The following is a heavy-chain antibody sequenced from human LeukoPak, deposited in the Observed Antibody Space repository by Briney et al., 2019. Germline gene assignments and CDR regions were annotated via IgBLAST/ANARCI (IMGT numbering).Heavy chain of an antibody. CDR1: GGSISSGSYY. V-gene: IGHV4-61*02. Sequence: SQXLSLTCTVSGGSISSGSYYWSWIRQPAGKGLEWIGRIYTSGSTNYNPSLKSRVTISVDTSKNQFSLKLSSVTAADTAVYYCARDDHAGYYYYYMDVWGKGTTVTVSS. CDR3: ARDDHAGYYYYYMDV. D-gene: IGHD2-2*01. J-gene: IGHJ6*03. CDR2: IYTSGST.